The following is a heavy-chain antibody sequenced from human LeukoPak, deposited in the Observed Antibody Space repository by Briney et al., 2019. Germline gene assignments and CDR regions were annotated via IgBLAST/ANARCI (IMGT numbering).Heavy chain of an antibody. Sequence: TGGSLRLSCAASGFSFRGYTMHWVRQVPGKSLEWVSLISWNGVSTYYGDSVKGRFTIPRDDSKNSLFLQMNSLRSEDSALYYCAASDGEQQLALWGQGTLVTVSS. CDR2: ISWNGVST. D-gene: IGHD6-13*01. CDR1: GFSFRGYT. CDR3: AASDGEQQLAL. V-gene: IGHV3-43*01. J-gene: IGHJ4*02.